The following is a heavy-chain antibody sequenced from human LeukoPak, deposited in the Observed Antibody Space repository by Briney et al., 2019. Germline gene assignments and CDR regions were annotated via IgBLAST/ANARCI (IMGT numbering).Heavy chain of an antibody. CDR1: GYTLTELS. V-gene: IGHV1-24*01. Sequence: ASVKVSCKVSGYTLTELSMHWVRQAPGKGLEWMGGFDPEDGETIYAQKFQGRVTMTEDTSTDTAYTELSSLRSEDTAVYYCATVNYGDYWFDPWGQGTLVTVSS. CDR2: FDPEDGET. CDR3: ATVNYGDYWFDP. J-gene: IGHJ5*02. D-gene: IGHD4-17*01.